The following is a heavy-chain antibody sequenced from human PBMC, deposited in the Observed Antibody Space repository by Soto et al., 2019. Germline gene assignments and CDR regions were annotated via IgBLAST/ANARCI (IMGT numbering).Heavy chain of an antibody. V-gene: IGHV1-18*01. CDR2: ISAYNGNT. D-gene: IGHD2-15*01. CDR1: GYTFTSYG. Sequence: ASVKVSCKASGYTFTSYGISWVRQAPGQGLEWMGWISAYNGNTNYAQKLQGRVTMTTDTSTSTAYMELRSLRSDDTAVYYCARVAAVVAATSGWFDPWGQGTLVTVSS. J-gene: IGHJ5*02. CDR3: ARVAAVVAATSGWFDP.